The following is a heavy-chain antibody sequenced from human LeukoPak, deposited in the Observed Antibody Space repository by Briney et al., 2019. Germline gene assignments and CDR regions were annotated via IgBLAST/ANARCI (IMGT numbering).Heavy chain of an antibody. V-gene: IGHV3-30-3*01. CDR1: GFTFSSYA. CDR2: ISYDGSNK. J-gene: IGHJ3*02. CDR3: AKDTAKVGGFRDAFDI. D-gene: IGHD3-10*01. Sequence: PGGSLRLSCAASGFTFSSYAMHWVRQAPGKGLEWVAVISYDGSNKYYADSVKGRFTISRDNSKNTLYLQMNSLRAEDTAVYYCAKDTAKVGGFRDAFDIWGQGTMVTVSS.